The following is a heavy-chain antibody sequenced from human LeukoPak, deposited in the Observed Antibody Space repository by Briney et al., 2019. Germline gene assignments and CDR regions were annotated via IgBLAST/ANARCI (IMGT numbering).Heavy chain of an antibody. Sequence: GGSLRLSCAASGFTFRSYAMSWVSQAPGKGLEWVSVISGSGGSTYYADSVKGRFTISRDNSKNTLYLQMHSLRAEDTAVYYCASPSSGQSFDIWGQGTMVTVSS. CDR1: GFTFRSYA. CDR2: ISGSGGST. J-gene: IGHJ3*02. D-gene: IGHD6-19*01. CDR3: ASPSSGQSFDI. V-gene: IGHV3-23*01.